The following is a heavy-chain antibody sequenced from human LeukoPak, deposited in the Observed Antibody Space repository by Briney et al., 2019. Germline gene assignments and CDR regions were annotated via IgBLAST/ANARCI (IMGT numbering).Heavy chain of an antibody. Sequence: PGGSLRLSCAGSGFTFSRDAMNWVRQAPGKGLEWVSSINSRSTHTAYADSVKGRFTISRDNGNNSLFLQMNSLGVDDTAIYFCARGGGSYSYWGQGVRVTVSS. CDR3: ARGGGSYSY. D-gene: IGHD1-26*01. CDR1: GFTFSRDA. J-gene: IGHJ4*02. CDR2: INSRSTHT. V-gene: IGHV3-21*01.